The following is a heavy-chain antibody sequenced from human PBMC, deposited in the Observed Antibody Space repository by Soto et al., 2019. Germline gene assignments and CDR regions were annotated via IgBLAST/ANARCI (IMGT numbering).Heavy chain of an antibody. J-gene: IGHJ4*02. CDR3: VRYSHGDY. CDR1: GFTFSNYG. V-gene: IGHV3-74*01. CDR2: IDHDGPT. D-gene: IGHD1-26*01. Sequence: EVQLVESGGGLVQPGGSLRLSCAGSGFTFSNYGMHWVRQAPCQGLEWVSRIDHDGPTDYADSVRGRFTSSRDNAENTLYLQTSSLRPAATAVYYCVRYSHGDYWGQGTLVTVAS.